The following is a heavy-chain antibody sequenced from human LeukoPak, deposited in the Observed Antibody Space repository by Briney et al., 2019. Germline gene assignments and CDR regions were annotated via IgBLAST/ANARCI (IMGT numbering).Heavy chain of an antibody. J-gene: IGHJ6*02. CDR1: GLTFSNYA. CDR2: ISGNGVNT. V-gene: IGHV3-23*01. Sequence: GGSLRLFCAASGLTFSNYAMTWVRQAPGKGLEWVSTISGNGVNTYYADSVKGRFTISRDNSKNTLYLQMHSLRAEDTAVYYCAKDLRDNRGVNCMDVWGQGATVTVSS. CDR3: AKDLRDNRGVNCMDV. D-gene: IGHD3-10*01.